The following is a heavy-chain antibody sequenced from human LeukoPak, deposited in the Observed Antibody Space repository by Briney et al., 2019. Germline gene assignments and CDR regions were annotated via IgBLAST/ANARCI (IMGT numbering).Heavy chain of an antibody. CDR2: ISSSSSYI. V-gene: IGHV3-21*01. Sequence: PGGSLRLSCAASGFTFSSYSMNWVRQVPGKGLEWVSSISSSSSYIYYADSVKGRFTISRDNAKNSLYLQMNSLRAEDTAVYYCARGWTGKKAFDIWGQGTMVTVSS. D-gene: IGHD3/OR15-3a*01. J-gene: IGHJ3*02. CDR3: ARGWTGKKAFDI. CDR1: GFTFSSYS.